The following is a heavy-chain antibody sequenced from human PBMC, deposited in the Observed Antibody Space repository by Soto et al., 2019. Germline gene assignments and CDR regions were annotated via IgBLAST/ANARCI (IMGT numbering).Heavy chain of an antibody. CDR3: ARVPEY. Sequence: PSETLSLTCAVSGGSISSGGYSWCWIRQPPGKGLEWIGHMYHSGSTYYNPSLKSRVTISIDRSRNQFSLKLSSVTAAGTAVHYCARVPEYWGQGILVTDSS. CDR2: MYHSGST. V-gene: IGHV4-30-2*01. CDR1: GGSISSGGYS. J-gene: IGHJ4*02. D-gene: IGHD2-2*01.